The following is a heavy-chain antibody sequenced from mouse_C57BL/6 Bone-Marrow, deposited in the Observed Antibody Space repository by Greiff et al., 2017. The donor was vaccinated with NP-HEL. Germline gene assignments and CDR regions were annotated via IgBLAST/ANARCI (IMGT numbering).Heavy chain of an antibody. Sequence: VQLQQSGAELVRPGASVTLSCKASGYTFTDYEMHWVKQTPVHGLEWIGAIDPETGGTAYNQKFKGKAILTADKSSSTAYMELRSLTSEDSAVYYCTREGTTVVAHWYFDVWGTGTTVTVSS. J-gene: IGHJ1*03. V-gene: IGHV1-15*01. CDR3: TREGTTVVAHWYFDV. D-gene: IGHD1-1*01. CDR2: IDPETGGT. CDR1: GYTFTDYE.